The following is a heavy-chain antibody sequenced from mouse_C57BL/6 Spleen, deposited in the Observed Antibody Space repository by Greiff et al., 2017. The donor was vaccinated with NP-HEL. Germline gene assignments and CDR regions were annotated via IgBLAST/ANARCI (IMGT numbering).Heavy chain of an antibody. CDR1: GFTFSDYG. Sequence: EVKVVESGGGLVKPGGSLKLSCAASGFTFSDYGMHWVRQAPEKGLEWVAYISSGSSTIYYADTVKGRFTISRDNAKNTLFLQMTSLRSEDTAMYYCARNYYGAMDYWGQGTSVTVSS. CDR3: ARNYYGAMDY. J-gene: IGHJ4*01. CDR2: ISSGSSTI. V-gene: IGHV5-17*01. D-gene: IGHD1-1*01.